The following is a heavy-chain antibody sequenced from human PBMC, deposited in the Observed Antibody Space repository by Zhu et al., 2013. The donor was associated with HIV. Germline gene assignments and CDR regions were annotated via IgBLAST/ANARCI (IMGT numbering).Heavy chain of an antibody. D-gene: IGHD2-8*01. CDR3: ARMFCTDGLCYDAFDI. J-gene: IGHJ3*02. Sequence: QVQVVQSGAEVKKPGASVKVSCKASGYTFTNYAIHWVRQAPGQRLEWMGWINAGSGSTKYSQKFQGRVTFTRDTSASTAYMELSSLRSEDTAVYYCARMFCTDGLCYDAFDIWGQGTMVTVSS. V-gene: IGHV1-3*01. CDR1: GYTFTNYA. CDR2: INAGSGST.